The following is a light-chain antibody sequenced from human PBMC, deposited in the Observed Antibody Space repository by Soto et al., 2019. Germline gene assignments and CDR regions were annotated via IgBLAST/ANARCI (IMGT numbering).Light chain of an antibody. CDR3: QQSYSTVWT. Sequence: DVRMTQSPSSLSASVGDRVTIACRASQSIDTHLNWYQQHPGKAPNALIYEASNLQSGVPSRFSGSGSGTDFTLTISSLQPEDFATYYCQQSYSTVWTFGQGTKVDI. CDR2: EAS. CDR1: QSIDTH. V-gene: IGKV1-39*01. J-gene: IGKJ1*01.